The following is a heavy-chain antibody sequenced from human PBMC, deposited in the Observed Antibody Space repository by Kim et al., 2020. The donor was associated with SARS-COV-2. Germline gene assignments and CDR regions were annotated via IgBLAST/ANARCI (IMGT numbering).Heavy chain of an antibody. CDR1: GYNFNSLD. D-gene: IGHD3-10*02. CDR2: VHPDGDAT. CDR3: ATGAEEMSTIFGY. Sequence: ASVKVSCKASGYNFNSLDINWVRQASGQGFEWMGWVHPDGDATGYAQKFQGRVTMTSNIALSTVYMELTNLRSDEPAVYYCATGAEEMSTIFGYWGQGSLVTVS. J-gene: IGHJ4*02. V-gene: IGHV1-8*01.